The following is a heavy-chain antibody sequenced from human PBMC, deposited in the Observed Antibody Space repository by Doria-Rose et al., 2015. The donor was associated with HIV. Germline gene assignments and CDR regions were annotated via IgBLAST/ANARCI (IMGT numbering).Heavy chain of an antibody. CDR2: TFSDDER. CDR3: ARIKSSRWYHKYYFDF. Sequence: QVQLVQSGPVLVKPTETLTLTCTVSGVSLSSPGMGVSWIRQPPGKALEWLANTFSDDERSYGTSLKSRLTIPRGTSKSQVVLTMTDMDPVDTATYYCARIKSSRWYHKYYFDFWGQGTLVIVSA. J-gene: IGHJ4*02. CDR1: GVSLSSPGMG. D-gene: IGHD6-13*01. V-gene: IGHV2-26*01.